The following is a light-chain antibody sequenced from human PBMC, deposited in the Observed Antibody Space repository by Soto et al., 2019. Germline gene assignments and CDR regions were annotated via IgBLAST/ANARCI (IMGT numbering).Light chain of an antibody. J-gene: IGKJ1*01. CDR1: QSISTW. Sequence: DIQMTQSPSSLSASVGDRVTITCRASQSISTWLAWYQQKPGKAPKPLIYDASSLESGVPSRFSGSGSGTEFTLTISSLQPEDFASYYCQQYNSYSTFGQGTKVDIK. CDR2: DAS. V-gene: IGKV1-5*01. CDR3: QQYNSYST.